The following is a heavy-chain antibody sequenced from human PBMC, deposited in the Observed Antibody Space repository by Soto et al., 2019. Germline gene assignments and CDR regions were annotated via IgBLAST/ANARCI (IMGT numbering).Heavy chain of an antibody. D-gene: IGHD2-21*01. J-gene: IGHJ4*02. V-gene: IGHV3-30*03. CDR1: GFTFSNYG. Sequence: QAQLVESGGGVVQPGTSLRLSCAASGFTFSNYGMHWVRQAPGKGLEWVTVISYDGSNKYYADSVKGRFTISRDHSTNTLYLQMNSLRAEDTALYYCARGKGSGDNTIDYWGQGTLVTVSS. CDR3: ARGKGSGDNTIDY. CDR2: ISYDGSNK.